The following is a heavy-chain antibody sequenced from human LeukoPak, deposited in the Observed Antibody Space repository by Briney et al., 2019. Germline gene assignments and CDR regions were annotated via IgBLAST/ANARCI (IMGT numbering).Heavy chain of an antibody. Sequence: PSETLSLTCAVYGGSFSGYYWSWIRQPPGKGLEWIGEINHSGSTNYNPSLKSRVTISVDTSKNQFSLKLSSVTAADTAVYYCARTQAVAATGRYFDLWGRDTLVTVSS. V-gene: IGHV4-34*01. D-gene: IGHD6-19*01. CDR1: GGSFSGYY. CDR3: ARTQAVAATGRYFDL. J-gene: IGHJ2*01. CDR2: INHSGST.